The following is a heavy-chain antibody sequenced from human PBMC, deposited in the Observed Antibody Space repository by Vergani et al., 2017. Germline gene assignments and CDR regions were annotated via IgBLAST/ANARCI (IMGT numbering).Heavy chain of an antibody. D-gene: IGHD2-2*01. J-gene: IGHJ6*02. V-gene: IGHV4-59*01. CDR1: GGSISSYY. CDR2: IYYSGST. Sequence: QVQLQESGPGLVKPSETLSLTCTVSGGSISSYYWSWIRQPPGKGLEWIGYIYYSGSTNYNPSLKSRVTISVDTSKNQFFLKLSSVTAADTAVYYCARDCYCSSTSCPLPQYYYYYYGMDVWGQGTTVTVSS. CDR3: ARDCYCSSTSCPLPQYYYYYYGMDV.